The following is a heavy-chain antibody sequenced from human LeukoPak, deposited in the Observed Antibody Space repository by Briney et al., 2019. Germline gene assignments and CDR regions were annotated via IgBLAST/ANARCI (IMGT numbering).Heavy chain of an antibody. D-gene: IGHD3-10*01. Sequence: GGSLRLSCAASGLTVRNNFMSWVRQAPGKGLEWVSVLYSDGSTYYEDSVKGRFTISRDTSKNTLSLQMNSLRVEDTAVYYCAREKGRGVISPYYDYWGQGTRVTVS. V-gene: IGHV3-53*01. J-gene: IGHJ4*02. CDR1: GLTVRNNF. CDR3: AREKGRGVISPYYDY. CDR2: LYSDGST.